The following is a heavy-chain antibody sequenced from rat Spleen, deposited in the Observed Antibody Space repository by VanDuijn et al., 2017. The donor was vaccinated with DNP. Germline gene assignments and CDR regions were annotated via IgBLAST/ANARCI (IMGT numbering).Heavy chain of an antibody. Sequence: EVKLVESGGGLVQPGRSLKLSCAASGFNFNDYWMGWVRQAPGKGLEWIGEINKDGSAINYTPSLKDKFTISRDNAQNTLYLQMSKLGSEDTAIFFCARVDTTGITTDALDAWGQGTSVTVSS. CDR2: INKDGSAI. CDR3: ARVDTTGITTDALDA. D-gene: IGHD1-9*01. CDR1: GFNFNDYW. V-gene: IGHV4-2*01. J-gene: IGHJ4*01.